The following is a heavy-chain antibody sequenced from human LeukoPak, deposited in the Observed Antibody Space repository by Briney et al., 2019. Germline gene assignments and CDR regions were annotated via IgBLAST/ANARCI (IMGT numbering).Heavy chain of an antibody. CDR2: INPNTGGT. Sequence: ASVKVSCKASGYTFTGYYIHWVRQAPGQGLGWMGWINPNTGGTNSAQKYQGRVTMTTDTSTSTAYMELRSLRSDDTAVYYCAREGVYQLLPFDYWGQGTLVTVSS. CDR3: AREGVYQLLPFDY. J-gene: IGHJ4*02. V-gene: IGHV1-2*02. CDR1: GYTFTGYY. D-gene: IGHD2-2*01.